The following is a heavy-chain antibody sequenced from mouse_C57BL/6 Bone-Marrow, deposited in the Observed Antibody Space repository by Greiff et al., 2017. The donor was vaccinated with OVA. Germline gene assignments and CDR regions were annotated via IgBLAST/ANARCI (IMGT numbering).Heavy chain of an antibody. CDR1: GYTFTSYW. Sequence: QVQLQQPGAELVMPGASVKLSCKASGYTFTSYWMHWVKPRPGQGLEWIGEIDPSDSYTNYNQKFKGKSTLTVDKSSSTAYMQLSSLTSEDSAVYYCARDLWLRREGFDYWGQGTTLTVSS. D-gene: IGHD2-2*01. J-gene: IGHJ2*01. CDR3: ARDLWLRREGFDY. CDR2: IDPSDSYT. V-gene: IGHV1-69*01.